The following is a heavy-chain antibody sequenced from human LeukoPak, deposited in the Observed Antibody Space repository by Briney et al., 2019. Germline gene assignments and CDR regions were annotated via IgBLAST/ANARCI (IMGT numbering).Heavy chain of an antibody. J-gene: IGHJ4*02. CDR1: GYTLTELS. Sequence: GASVKVSCKVSGYTLTELSMHWVRQAPGKGLEWKGGFDPEDGETIYAQKFQGRVTMTEDTSTDTAYMELSSLRSEDTAVYYCATLGDTAMVYDYWGQGTLVTVSS. V-gene: IGHV1-24*01. CDR3: ATLGDTAMVYDY. D-gene: IGHD5-18*01. CDR2: FDPEDGET.